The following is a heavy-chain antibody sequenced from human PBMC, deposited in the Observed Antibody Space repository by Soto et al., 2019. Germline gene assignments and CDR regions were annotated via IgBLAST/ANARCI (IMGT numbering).Heavy chain of an antibody. CDR3: ARVVVAATGDYYGMDV. CDR2: INPNSGGT. D-gene: IGHD2-15*01. J-gene: IGHJ6*02. CDR1: GYTFTGYY. Sequence: QVQLEQSGAEVKKPGASVKVSCKASGYTFTGYYMHWVRQAPGQGLEWMGWINPNSGGTNYAQKFQGWVTMTRDTSISTAYMELSRLRSDDTAVYYCARVVVAATGDYYGMDVWGQGTTVTVSS. V-gene: IGHV1-2*04.